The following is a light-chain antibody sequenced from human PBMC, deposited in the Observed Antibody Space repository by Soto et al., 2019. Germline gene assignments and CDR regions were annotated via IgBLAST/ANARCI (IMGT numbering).Light chain of an antibody. CDR2: DAS. CDR3: QQYGNWPSA. J-gene: IGKJ5*01. V-gene: IGKV3D-15*01. CDR1: QSVGSK. Sequence: EIVMTQSPPTLSVSPGERATLSCRACQSVGSKLAWYQQRPGQAPRLLIYDASNRATGIPARFSGSGSGTEFTLTISSLQPADFGVYYCQQYGNWPSAFGEGTKLEIK.